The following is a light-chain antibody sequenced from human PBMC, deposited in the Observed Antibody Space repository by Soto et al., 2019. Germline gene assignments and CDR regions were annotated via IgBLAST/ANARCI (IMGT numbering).Light chain of an antibody. CDR2: DAS. Sequence: IVLTQTTETLCLYTGERATVSCRASQSVSSYLAWYQQKPSQAPRLLIYDASNSATGIPARFSGSGSGTDFTLTIISLGPEDFAVYYCQQRSNWPITFGQGTRLEI. CDR3: QQRSNWPIT. CDR1: QSVSSY. V-gene: IGKV3-11*01. J-gene: IGKJ5*01.